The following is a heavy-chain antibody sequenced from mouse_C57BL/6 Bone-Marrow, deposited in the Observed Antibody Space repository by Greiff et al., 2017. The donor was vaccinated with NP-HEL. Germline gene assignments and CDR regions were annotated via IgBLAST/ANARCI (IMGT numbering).Heavy chain of an antibody. CDR3: AREGNWDVDWYFDV. D-gene: IGHD4-1*01. V-gene: IGHV1-64*01. CDR1: GYTFTSYW. CDR2: IHPNSGST. Sequence: QVQLQQPGAELVKPGASVKLSCKASGYTFTSYWMHWVKQRPGQGLEWIGMIHPNSGSTNYNEKFKSKATLTVDKSSSTAYMQLSSLTSEDSAVYYCAREGNWDVDWYFDVWGTGTTVTVSS. J-gene: IGHJ1*03.